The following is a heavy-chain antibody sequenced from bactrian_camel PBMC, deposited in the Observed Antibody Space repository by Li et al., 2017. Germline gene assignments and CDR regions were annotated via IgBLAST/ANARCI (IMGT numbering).Heavy chain of an antibody. Sequence: VQLVESGGGSVQAGGSLRLSCSYTRRPNYVAWFRQGPGNGREGAAGIYTGGGDGHYADSVKGRFTISRDNGKNTVCLQMDSLKPEVTAMYYCATAKDWWSECGLAPTGYNYWGQGTQVTVS. J-gene: IGHJ4*01. D-gene: IGHD3*01. CDR2: IYTGGGDG. CDR3: ATAKDWWSECGLAPTGYNY. V-gene: IGHV3S40*01. CDR1: TRRPNY.